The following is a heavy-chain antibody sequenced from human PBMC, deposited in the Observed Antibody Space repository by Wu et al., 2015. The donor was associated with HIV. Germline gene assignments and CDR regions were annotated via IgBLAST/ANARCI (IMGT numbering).Heavy chain of an antibody. CDR1: GYSITANY. CDR3: AATMFRGGADR. V-gene: IGHV1-2*02. D-gene: IGHD3-10*01. J-gene: IGHJ5*02. CDR2: INPNSGDR. Sequence: QVRLVQSEDEVKKAGASVRVSCKASGYSITANYLFWVRQAPGQGLEWMGWINPNSGDRKYAQSFQGRVTMTRDKSVNTAYMELSSLRPDDTAVYFCAATMFRGGADRWGQGTLVIVSS.